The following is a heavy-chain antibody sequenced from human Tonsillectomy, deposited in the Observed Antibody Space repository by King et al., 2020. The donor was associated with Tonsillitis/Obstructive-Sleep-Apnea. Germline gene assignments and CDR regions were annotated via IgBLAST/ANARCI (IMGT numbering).Heavy chain of an antibody. CDR1: GGTFSSYD. D-gene: IGHD2-8*02. CDR2: VIPTLGRG. CDR3: AREGTGRGSWGYNWFDS. Sequence: QVQMVLSGAEVKKTGSSVKVSCKASGGTFSSYDISWVRQAPGQGLEWMGRVIPTLGRGKYAQKFQGRVTISADKSTTTAYMELSSLRSEDTAVYYCAREGTGRGSWGYNWFDSWGQGTLVTVSS. V-gene: IGHV1-69*04. J-gene: IGHJ5*01.